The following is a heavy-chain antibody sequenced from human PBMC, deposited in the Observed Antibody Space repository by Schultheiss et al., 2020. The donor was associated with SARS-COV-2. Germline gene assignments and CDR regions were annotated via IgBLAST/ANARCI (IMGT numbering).Heavy chain of an antibody. CDR1: GFTFSSYS. CDR3: ARGNGDYVDY. Sequence: GGSLRLSCAASGFTFSSYSMNWVRQAPGKGLEWVSYISSSSSTIYYADSVKGRFTISRDNAKNSLYLQMNSLRAEDTAVYYCARGNGDYVDYWGQGTLVTVSS. CDR2: ISSSSSTI. J-gene: IGHJ4*02. V-gene: IGHV3-48*01. D-gene: IGHD1-1*01.